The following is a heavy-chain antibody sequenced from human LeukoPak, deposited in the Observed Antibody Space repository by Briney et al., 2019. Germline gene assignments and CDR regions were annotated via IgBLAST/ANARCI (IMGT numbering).Heavy chain of an antibody. CDR2: IYYSGST. V-gene: IGHV4-39*01. CDR1: GGSISSSSYY. Sequence: SETLSLTCTVSGGSISSSSYYWGWIRQPPGKGLEWIGSIYYSGSTYYNPSLKSRVTISVDTSKNQFSLKLSSVTAADTAVYYCARHGTYSSNNDALDIWGQGTMVTVSS. J-gene: IGHJ3*02. CDR3: ARHGTYSSNNDALDI. D-gene: IGHD6-13*01.